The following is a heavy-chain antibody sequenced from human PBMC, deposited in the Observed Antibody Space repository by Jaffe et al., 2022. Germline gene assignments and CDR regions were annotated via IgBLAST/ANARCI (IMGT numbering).Heavy chain of an antibody. J-gene: IGHJ6*03. Sequence: EVQLVESGGGLVKPGGSLRLSCAASGFTFSSYSMNWVRQAPGKGLEWVSSISSSSSYIYYADSVKGRFTISRDNAKNSLYLQMNSLRAEDTAVYYCARVPKPVPTEPDYYYYYYMDVWGKGTTVTVSS. CDR1: GFTFSSYS. D-gene: IGHD6-6*01. CDR2: ISSSSSYI. CDR3: ARVPKPVPTEPDYYYYYYMDV. V-gene: IGHV3-21*01.